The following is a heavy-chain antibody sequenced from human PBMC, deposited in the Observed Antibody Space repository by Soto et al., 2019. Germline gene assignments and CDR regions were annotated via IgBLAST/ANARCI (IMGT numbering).Heavy chain of an antibody. D-gene: IGHD5-12*01. V-gene: IGHV1-69*01. CDR3: ARVNQLYSGYDVGYFDY. Sequence: QVQLVQSGAEVKKPGSSVKVSCKASGGTFSSYAISWVRQAPGQGLEWMGGIIPIFGTANYAQKFQGRVTITADESTSTAYMELSSLRSEDTAVYYCARVNQLYSGYDVGYFDYWGQGTLDTVSS. CDR2: IIPIFGTA. J-gene: IGHJ4*02. CDR1: GGTFSSYA.